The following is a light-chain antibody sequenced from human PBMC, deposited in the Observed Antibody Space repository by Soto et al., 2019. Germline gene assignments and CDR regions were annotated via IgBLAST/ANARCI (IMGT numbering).Light chain of an antibody. Sequence: QSVLTQPPSVSAAPGQTVTISCSGGSSNVGNNYELWYQQHPGTAPTLLIYDNNKRPSGIPDRFSGAKSGTSATLGIAGLQTGEEADDYCGTWDSSLSVGVFGGGTKLTVL. CDR2: DNN. V-gene: IGLV1-51*01. CDR1: SSNVGNNY. J-gene: IGLJ2*01. CDR3: GTWDSSLSVGV.